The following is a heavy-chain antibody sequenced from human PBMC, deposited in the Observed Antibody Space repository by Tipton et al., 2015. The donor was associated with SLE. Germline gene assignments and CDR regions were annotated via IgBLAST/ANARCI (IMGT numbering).Heavy chain of an antibody. Sequence: TLSLTCTVSGGSISSSSYYWGLIRQPPGKGLEWIGRIYTSGSTNYNPSLKSRVTMSVDTSKNQFSLKLSPVTAADTAVYYCARGGIERSFDYWGQGTLVTVSS. V-gene: IGHV4-61*02. J-gene: IGHJ4*02. CDR2: IYTSGST. D-gene: IGHD1-14*01. CDR1: GGSISSSSYY. CDR3: ARGGIERSFDY.